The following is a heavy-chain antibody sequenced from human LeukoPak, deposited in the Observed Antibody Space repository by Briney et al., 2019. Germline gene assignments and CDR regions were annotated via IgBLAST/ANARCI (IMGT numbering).Heavy chain of an antibody. V-gene: IGHV4-34*01. CDR2: INHSGST. Sequence: SETLSLTCAVYGGSFSGYYWSWIRQPPGKGLEWIGEINHSGSTNYNPSLKSRVTISVDTSKNQFSLKLSSATAADTAVYYCARGQSYGLYYFDYWGQGTLVTVSS. J-gene: IGHJ4*02. CDR3: ARGQSYGLYYFDY. CDR1: GGSFSGYY. D-gene: IGHD1-26*01.